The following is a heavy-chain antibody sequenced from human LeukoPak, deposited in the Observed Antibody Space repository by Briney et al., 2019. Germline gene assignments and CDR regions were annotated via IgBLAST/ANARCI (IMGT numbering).Heavy chain of an antibody. CDR2: INWNGGST. Sequence: GGSLRLSCAASGFTFDDYGMSWVRQAPGKGLGWVSGINWNGGSTGYADSVKGRFTISRDNAKNSLYLQMNSLRAEDTALYYCARTSGYDFRDNAFDIWGQGTMVTVSS. D-gene: IGHD5-12*01. CDR1: GFTFDDYG. V-gene: IGHV3-20*04. CDR3: ARTSGYDFRDNAFDI. J-gene: IGHJ3*02.